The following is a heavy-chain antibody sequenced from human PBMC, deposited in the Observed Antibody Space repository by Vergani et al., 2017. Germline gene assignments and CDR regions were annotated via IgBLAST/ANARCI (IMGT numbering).Heavy chain of an antibody. CDR1: GFSFSSFG. D-gene: IGHD2-2*01. Sequence: VQLVESGGGVVQPGRSLRLSCAASGFSFSSFGFHWVRQAPGKGLEWVAFIRYDGSNTYYADSVKGRFTISRDNSKNTLFLQMNSLRPEDTAVYYCARDGGSGVEVPAAIRYYYYYMDVWGEGTTVTVSS. CDR3: ARDGGSGVEVPAAIRYYYYYMDV. J-gene: IGHJ6*03. V-gene: IGHV3-30*02. CDR2: IRYDGSNT.